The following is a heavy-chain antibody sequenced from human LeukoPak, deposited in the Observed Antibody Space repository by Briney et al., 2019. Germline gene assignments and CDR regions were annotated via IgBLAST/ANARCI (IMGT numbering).Heavy chain of an antibody. CDR2: IYYDGGT. D-gene: IGHD7-27*01. Sequence: SETLSLTFTVSGGSISTGSCFWGWVRQSPGKGLEWIGSIYYDGGTYYNPSLKSRVTISVDTSKNQFSLQLSSVTAADTAVYYCARFSPRAMGNYLDFWGQGTLVTVSS. V-gene: IGHV4-39*07. CDR1: GGSISTGSCF. CDR3: ARFSPRAMGNYLDF. J-gene: IGHJ4*02.